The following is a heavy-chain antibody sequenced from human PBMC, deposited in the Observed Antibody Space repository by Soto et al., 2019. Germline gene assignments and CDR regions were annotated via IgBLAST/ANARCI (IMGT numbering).Heavy chain of an antibody. CDR1: GGSISSYY. D-gene: IGHD6-13*01. CDR3: ARHRVYYYMDV. CDR2: ISYSGST. V-gene: IGHV4-59*08. J-gene: IGHJ6*03. Sequence: SETLSLTCTVSGGSISSYYWSWIRQPPGKGLEWIGYISYSGSTKYNPSLKSRVTISVDTSKNQFSLKLSSVTAADTAVYYCARHRVYYYMDVWGKGTTVTVSS.